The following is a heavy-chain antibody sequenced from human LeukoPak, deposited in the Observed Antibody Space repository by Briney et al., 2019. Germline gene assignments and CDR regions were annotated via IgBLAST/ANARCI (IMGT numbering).Heavy chain of an antibody. J-gene: IGHJ6*03. D-gene: IGHD2-15*01. Sequence: GASVKVSCKASGYTFTGYYMHWVRQAPGQGLEWMGWINPNSGGTIYAQKFQGRVTMTRDTSISTAYMELSRLRSDDTAVYYCARDRGVDYCSGGSCSHYYYYMDVWGKGTTVTISS. CDR1: GYTFTGYY. CDR3: ARDRGVDYCSGGSCSHYYYYMDV. V-gene: IGHV1-2*02. CDR2: INPNSGGT.